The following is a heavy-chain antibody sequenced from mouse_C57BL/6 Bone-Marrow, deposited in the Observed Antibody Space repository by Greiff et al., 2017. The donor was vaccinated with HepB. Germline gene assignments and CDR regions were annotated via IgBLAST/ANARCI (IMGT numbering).Heavy chain of an antibody. J-gene: IGHJ1*03. CDR3: ARSDGYFLYWYFDV. CDR2: INPYNGDT. CDR1: GYSFTGYF. V-gene: IGHV1-20*01. Sequence: EVQLQQSGPELVKPGDSVKISCKASGYSFTGYFMNWVMQSHGKSLEWIGRINPYNGDTFYNQKFKGKATLTVDKSSSTAHMELRSLTSEDSAVYYCARSDGYFLYWYFDVWGTVTTVTVSS. D-gene: IGHD2-3*01.